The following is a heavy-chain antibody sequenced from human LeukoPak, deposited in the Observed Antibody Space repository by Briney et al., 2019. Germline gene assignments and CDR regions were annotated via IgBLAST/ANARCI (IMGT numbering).Heavy chain of an antibody. D-gene: IGHD3-22*01. CDR3: ATTHYYDSSGTFDY. CDR1: GYTLTELS. CDR2: VDPEDGET. Sequence: GASVKVSFKVSGYTLTELSMHWVRQAPGKGLEGMGGVDPEDGETIYAQKFQGRVTMTEDTSTDTAYMELSSLRSEDTAVYYCATTHYYDSSGTFDYWGQGTLVTVSS. V-gene: IGHV1-24*01. J-gene: IGHJ4*02.